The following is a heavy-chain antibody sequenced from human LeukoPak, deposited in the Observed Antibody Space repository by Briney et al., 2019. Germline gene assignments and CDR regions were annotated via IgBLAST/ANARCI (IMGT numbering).Heavy chain of an antibody. V-gene: IGHV3-30*18. J-gene: IGHJ3*01. Sequence: GGSLRLSCAASGFTFNNHDMHWVRQAPGKGLEWVAGISYDGRNKYYADSVKGRFTVSRDNSKNTLNLQMNSLRTEDTAVYYCAKPRDIDSWAFDVWGQGTMVTVS. CDR3: AKPRDIDSWAFDV. D-gene: IGHD2-15*01. CDR1: GFTFNNHD. CDR2: ISYDGRNK.